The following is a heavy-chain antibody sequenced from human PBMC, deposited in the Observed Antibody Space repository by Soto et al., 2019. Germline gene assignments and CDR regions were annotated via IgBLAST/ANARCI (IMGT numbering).Heavy chain of an antibody. CDR1: GFTFSSYA. Sequence: GGSLRLSCAASGFTFSSYAMSWVRQAPGKGLEWVSAISGSGGSTYYADSVKGRFTISRDNSKNTLYLQMNSLRAEDTAVYYCAKSTVTIRQDYYYYCGMDVWGQGTTVTVSS. CDR2: ISGSGGST. D-gene: IGHD4-17*01. J-gene: IGHJ6*02. V-gene: IGHV3-23*01. CDR3: AKSTVTIRQDYYYYCGMDV.